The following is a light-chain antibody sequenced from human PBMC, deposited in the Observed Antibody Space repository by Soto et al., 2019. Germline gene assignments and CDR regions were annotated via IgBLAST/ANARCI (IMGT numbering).Light chain of an antibody. CDR2: EVN. Sequence: QSALTQPPSASGSPGQSVTISCTGTSSDVGGYNYGSWYQQHPGKVPKLMVYEVNKRPSGVPDRFSGSKSGNTASLTVSGLQADDEAAYYCPSYAAGDNVFGTGTKVTVL. V-gene: IGLV2-8*01. CDR1: SSDVGGYNY. J-gene: IGLJ1*01. CDR3: PSYAAGDNV.